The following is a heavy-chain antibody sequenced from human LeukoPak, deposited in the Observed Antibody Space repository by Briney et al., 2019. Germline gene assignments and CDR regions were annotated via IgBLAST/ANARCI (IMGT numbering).Heavy chain of an antibody. CDR1: GGSISSYY. CDR2: ISRSGST. D-gene: IGHD3-10*01. J-gene: IGHJ4*02. Sequence: SETLSLTCTVSGGSISSYYWSWIRQPPGKGLEWIGYISRSGSTNYYPSLKSRVTMSVDTSNNHFSLKLSSVTAADTAIYYCAGSSGGYGSGSYMDFAYWGQGTLDTVSS. CDR3: AGSSGGYGSGSYMDFAY. V-gene: IGHV4-59*01.